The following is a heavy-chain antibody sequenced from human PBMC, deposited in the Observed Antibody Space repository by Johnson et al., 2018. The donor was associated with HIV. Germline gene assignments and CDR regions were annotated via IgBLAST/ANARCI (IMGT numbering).Heavy chain of an antibody. CDR1: GFTFSSYA. V-gene: IGHV3-30*04. Sequence: VRLVESGGGVVQPGRSLRLSCAASGFTFSSYAMHWVRQAPGKGLEWVAVISYDGSNKYYAYSVNGRFTISRDNSKNTLYLQMNSLRAEDTAVYYCARAGVVFSTASHDAFDIWGQGTMVTVSS. CDR3: ARAGVVFSTASHDAFDI. CDR2: ISYDGSNK. J-gene: IGHJ3*02. D-gene: IGHD2-21*01.